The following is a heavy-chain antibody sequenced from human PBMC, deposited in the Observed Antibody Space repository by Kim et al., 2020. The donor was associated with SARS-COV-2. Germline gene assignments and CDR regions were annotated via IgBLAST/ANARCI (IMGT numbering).Heavy chain of an antibody. CDR2: ISWDGDST. CDR1: GFTFDDYA. D-gene: IGHD2-2*01. J-gene: IGHJ4*02. V-gene: IGHV3-43D*03. CDR3: AKDPDICSSTSCHSVGDH. Sequence: GGSLRLSCAASGFTFDDYAMNWVRQAPGKGLEWVSLISWDGDSTYYADSVKGRFTISRDNSKNSLYLHMNSLRAEDTALYFCAKDPDICSSTSCHSVGDHWGQGTLVTVSS.